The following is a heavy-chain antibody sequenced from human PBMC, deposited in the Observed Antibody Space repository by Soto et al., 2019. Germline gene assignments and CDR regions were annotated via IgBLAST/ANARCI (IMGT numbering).Heavy chain of an antibody. CDR1: GFTFSSYA. D-gene: IGHD2-21*02. J-gene: IGHJ4*02. CDR3: AKGSLAYCGGDCYSDY. Sequence: EVQLLESGGGLVQPGGSLRLSCAASGFTFSSYAMSWVHQAPGKGLEWVSAISGSGGSTYYADSVKGRFTISRDNSKNTLYLQMNSLRAEDTAVYYCAKGSLAYCGGDCYSDYWGQGTLVTVSS. V-gene: IGHV3-23*01. CDR2: ISGSGGST.